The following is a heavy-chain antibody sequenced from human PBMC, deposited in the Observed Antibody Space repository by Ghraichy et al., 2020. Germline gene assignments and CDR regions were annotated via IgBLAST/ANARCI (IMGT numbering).Heavy chain of an antibody. V-gene: IGHV4-39*07. CDR3: ARGREGDSSGYCFDY. Sequence: SETLSLTCTVSGGSISSSSYYWGWIRQPPGKGLEWIGSIYYSGSTYYNPSLKSRVTISVDTSKNQFSLKLSSVTAADTAVYYCARGREGDSSGYCFDYWGQGTLVTVSS. CDR2: IYYSGST. D-gene: IGHD3-22*01. CDR1: GGSISSSSYY. J-gene: IGHJ4*02.